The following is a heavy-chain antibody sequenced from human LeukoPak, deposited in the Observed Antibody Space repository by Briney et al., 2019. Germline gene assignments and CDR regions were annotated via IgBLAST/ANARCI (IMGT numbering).Heavy chain of an antibody. J-gene: IGHJ3*01. Sequence: SETLSLTCTVSGDSINSGGSDWSWIGQHPGKGLEWIGYIHYSGSTYYNPSLKSRVTISVDTSKNQFSLKLSSVTAADTAVYYCARQLGSGWSDAFDVWGQGTMVTVSS. CDR1: GDSINSGGSD. CDR2: IHYSGST. V-gene: IGHV4-31*02. D-gene: IGHD6-19*01. CDR3: ARQLGSGWSDAFDV.